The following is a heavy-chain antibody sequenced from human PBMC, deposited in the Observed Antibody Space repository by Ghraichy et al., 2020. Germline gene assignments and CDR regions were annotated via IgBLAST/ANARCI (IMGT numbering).Heavy chain of an antibody. CDR3: AKHSRDLGFYSYYDLDV. CDR2: ISFDGSQT. Sequence: GESLNISCAASGFSFSNYVMHWVRQAPGKGLEWVAVISFDGSQTYYADSVKGRFTISRDNSRNKLYLQINSLRAEDTAVYYCAKHSRDLGFYSYYDLDVWGQGTTVTVFS. D-gene: IGHD2-21*01. V-gene: IGHV3-30*18. CDR1: GFSFSNYV. J-gene: IGHJ6*02.